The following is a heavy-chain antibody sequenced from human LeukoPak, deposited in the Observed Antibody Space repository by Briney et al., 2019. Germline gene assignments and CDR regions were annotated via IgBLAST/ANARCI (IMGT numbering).Heavy chain of an antibody. Sequence: GRSLRLSCAASGFTFSSYGMHWVRQAPGKGLEWVAVISYDGSNKYYADSVKGRFTISRDNSKNTLYLQMNSLRAEDTAVYYCAKGGGSWGIAFDIWGQGTMDTVSS. CDR1: GFTFSSYG. D-gene: IGHD2-15*01. CDR3: AKGGGSWGIAFDI. V-gene: IGHV3-30*18. J-gene: IGHJ3*02. CDR2: ISYDGSNK.